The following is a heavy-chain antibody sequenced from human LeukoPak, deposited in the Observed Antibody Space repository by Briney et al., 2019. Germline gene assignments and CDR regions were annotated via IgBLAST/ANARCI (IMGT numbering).Heavy chain of an antibody. V-gene: IGHV4-34*01. CDR1: GGSFSGYY. J-gene: IGHJ4*02. CDR2: INHSGST. Sequence: PSETLSLTCAVYGGSFSGYYWSWIRQPPGKGLEWIGEINHSGSTNYNPSLKSRVTISVDTSKNQFSLKLSSVTAADTAVYYCARASLSLDIVVVVAAFDYWGQGTLVTVSS. CDR3: ARASLSLDIVVVVAAFDY. D-gene: IGHD2-15*01.